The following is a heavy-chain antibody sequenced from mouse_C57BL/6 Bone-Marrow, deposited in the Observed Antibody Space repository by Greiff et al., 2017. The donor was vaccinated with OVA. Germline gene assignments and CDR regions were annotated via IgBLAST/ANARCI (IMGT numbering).Heavy chain of an antibody. D-gene: IGHD2-4*01. Sequence: QVHVKQSGPELVRPGASVKISCKASGYTFTSHWMQWVRQRPGQGLEWIGELCPGNGSTYYNEKFKGKATLTVDTSSSTAYMQISSLTSEDSAFYFCIDYSWFAYWGQGTLVTVSA. CDR1: GYTFTSHW. V-gene: IGHV1-56*01. J-gene: IGHJ3*01. CDR3: IDYSWFAY. CDR2: LCPGNGST.